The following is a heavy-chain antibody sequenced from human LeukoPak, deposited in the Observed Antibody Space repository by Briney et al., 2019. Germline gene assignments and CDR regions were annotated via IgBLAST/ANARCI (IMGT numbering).Heavy chain of an antibody. CDR1: GFTFSSYA. D-gene: IGHD1-26*01. J-gene: IGHJ4*02. Sequence: GGSLRLSCAASGFTFSSYAMSWVRQAPGKGLEWVSAISGSGGSTYYAASVKGRFTISRYNSKNTLYLQMSSLRAEVTAIYYCARWVVGARQKFDYWGQGTLVTVSS. CDR2: ISGSGGST. V-gene: IGHV3-23*01. CDR3: ARWVVGARQKFDY.